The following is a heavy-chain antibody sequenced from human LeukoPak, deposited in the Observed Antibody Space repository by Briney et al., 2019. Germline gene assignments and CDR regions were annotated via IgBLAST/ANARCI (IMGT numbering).Heavy chain of an antibody. J-gene: IGHJ5*02. CDR1: GGSISSGDYY. CDR2: IYYSGST. D-gene: IGHD2-15*01. Sequence: SETLSLTCTVSGGSISSGDYYWSWIRQPPGKGLEWIGYIYYSGSTYYNPSLKSRVTISVDTSKNQFSLKLSSVTAADTAVYYCAREGHWFKYCSGGSCPKASEPWGQGTLVTVSS. V-gene: IGHV4-30-4*01. CDR3: AREGHWFKYCSGGSCPKASEP.